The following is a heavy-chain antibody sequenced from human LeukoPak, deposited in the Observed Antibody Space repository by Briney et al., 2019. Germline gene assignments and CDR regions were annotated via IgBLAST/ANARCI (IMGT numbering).Heavy chain of an antibody. V-gene: IGHV4-31*03. CDR3: ARESPRNYYGMDV. CDR2: IYYSGST. Sequence: PSQTLSLTCTVSGGSISSGGYYWSWIRQHPGKGLEWIGYIYYSGSTYYNPSLKSRVTISVDTSKNQFSLKLSSVTAADTAVYYCARESPRNYYGMDVWGQGTTVTVS. CDR1: GGSISSGGYY. J-gene: IGHJ6*02.